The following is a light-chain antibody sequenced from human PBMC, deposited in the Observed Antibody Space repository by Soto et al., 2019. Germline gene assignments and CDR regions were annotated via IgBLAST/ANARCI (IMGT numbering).Light chain of an antibody. CDR3: ATWDHILSAGV. V-gene: IGLV1-51*01. CDR1: SSNIGNNY. CDR2: DNN. J-gene: IGLJ2*01. Sequence: QSVLTQPPSVSAAPGQKVTISCSGSSSNIGNNYVSWYQQLPGTAPKLLIYDNNERPSGIPDRFSGSKSGTSATLGITGLQTGDEADYYCATWDHILSAGVFGGGTKLTVL.